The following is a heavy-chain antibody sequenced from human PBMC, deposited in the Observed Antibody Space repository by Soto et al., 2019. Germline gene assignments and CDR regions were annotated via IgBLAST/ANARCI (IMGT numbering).Heavy chain of an antibody. CDR2: ISYDGSNK. J-gene: IGHJ6*02. Sequence: QVQLVESGGGVVQPGRSLRLSCAASGFTFSSYAMHWVRQAPGKGLEWVAVISYDGSNKYYADSVKGRFTISRDNSKNTLYLQMNSLRAEDKAVYYCERMASFYCSGGSCYPTYGMDVWGQGTTVTVSS. CDR3: ERMASFYCSGGSCYPTYGMDV. D-gene: IGHD2-15*01. CDR1: GFTFSSYA. V-gene: IGHV3-30-3*01.